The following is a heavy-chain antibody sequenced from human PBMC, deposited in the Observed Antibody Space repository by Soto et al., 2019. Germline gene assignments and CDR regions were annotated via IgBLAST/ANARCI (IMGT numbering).Heavy chain of an antibody. V-gene: IGHV3-33*01. CDR2: IWYDGSNK. CDR1: GFTFSSYG. Sequence: LSLTCAASGFTFSSYGMHWVRQAPGKGLEWVAVIWYDGSNKYYADSVKGRFTISRDNSKNTLYLQMNSLRAEDTAVYYCARDRIAAAGYYYGMDVWGQGTTVTVSS. D-gene: IGHD6-13*01. J-gene: IGHJ6*02. CDR3: ARDRIAAAGYYYGMDV.